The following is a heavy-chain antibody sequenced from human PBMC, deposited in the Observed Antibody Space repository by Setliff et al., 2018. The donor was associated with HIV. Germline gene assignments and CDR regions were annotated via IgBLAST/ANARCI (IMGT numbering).Heavy chain of an antibody. CDR3: ATTRGYYDSSGYYPHY. D-gene: IGHD3-22*01. Sequence: PSETLSLTCAVSGGSFSSGSYSWSWIRRPPGKGLEWIGYIYHSGSTYSNPSLKSRVTISVDESKNQFSLKLSSVTAADTAVYYCATTRGYYDSSGYYPHYWGQGTLVTVSS. CDR1: GGSFSSGSYS. J-gene: IGHJ4*02. CDR2: IYHSGST. V-gene: IGHV4-30-2*01.